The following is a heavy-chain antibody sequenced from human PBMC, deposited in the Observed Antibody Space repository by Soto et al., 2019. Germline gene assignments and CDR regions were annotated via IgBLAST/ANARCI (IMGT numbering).Heavy chain of an antibody. V-gene: IGHV3-23*01. CDR1: GFTFSSYA. Sequence: PGGSLRLSCAASGFTFSSYAMTWVRQAPGKGLEWVSASSASGGSTYYADSVKRRFTISREDSKNTLYLQMNRLRAEDTVVYYCAKTYNSGWYGGDAFAIWGKGTMAPVSS. J-gene: IGHJ3*02. D-gene: IGHD6-19*01. CDR2: SSASGGST. CDR3: AKTYNSGWYGGDAFAI.